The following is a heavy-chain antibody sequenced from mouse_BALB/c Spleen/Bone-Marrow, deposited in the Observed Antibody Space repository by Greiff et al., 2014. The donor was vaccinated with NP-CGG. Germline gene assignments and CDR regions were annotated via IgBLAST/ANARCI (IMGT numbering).Heavy chain of an antibody. CDR3: TRSYGSSSEYYFDY. CDR2: IYPSDSYT. Sequence: QVQLQQSGAELVRPGASVKLSCKASGYTFTSYWINWVKQRPGQGLEWIGNIYPSDSYTNYNQKFKDKATLTVDKSSSTAYMQLSSPTSEDSAVYYCTRSYGSSSEYYFDYWGQGTTLTVSS. V-gene: IGHV1-69*02. D-gene: IGHD1-1*01. J-gene: IGHJ2*01. CDR1: GYTFTSYW.